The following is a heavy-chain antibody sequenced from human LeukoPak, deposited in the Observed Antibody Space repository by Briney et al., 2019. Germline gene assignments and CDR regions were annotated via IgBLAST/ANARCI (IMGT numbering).Heavy chain of an antibody. CDR3: ARFTRFVSSGWSHDAFDI. V-gene: IGHV1-2*02. CDR1: GYTFTGYY. J-gene: IGHJ3*02. CDR2: INPNSGGT. Sequence: ASVKVSCKASGYTFTGYYMHWVRQAPGQGLEWMGWINPNSGGTNYAQKFQGRVTMTRDTSISTAYMEPSRLRSDDTAVYYCARFTRFVSSGWSHDAFDIWGQGTMVTVSS. D-gene: IGHD6-19*01.